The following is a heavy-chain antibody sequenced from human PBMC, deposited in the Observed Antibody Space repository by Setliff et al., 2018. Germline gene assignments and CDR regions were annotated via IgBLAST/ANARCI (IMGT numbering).Heavy chain of an antibody. CDR2: IQDTGNT. CDR1: GESITSQY. J-gene: IGHJ6*03. CDR3: ARGQGSIFGVINNMDV. V-gene: IGHV4-59*11. D-gene: IGHD3-3*01. Sequence: ASETLSLTCIVSGESITSQYWTWIRQPPGKGLEWIGHIQDTGNTKYNLSLKSRVTFSVDTSKNQFSLQLTSVTAADTAVYYCARGQGSIFGVINNMDVWGKGVTVTVSS.